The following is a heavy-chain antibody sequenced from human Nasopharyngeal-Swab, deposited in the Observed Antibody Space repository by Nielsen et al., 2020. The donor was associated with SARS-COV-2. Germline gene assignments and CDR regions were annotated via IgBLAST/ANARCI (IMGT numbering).Heavy chain of an antibody. Sequence: GGSLRLSCAASGFTFSSYAMHWARQAPGKGLEWVAVISYDGNNKYYADSVKGRFTISRDNSKNTLYLQMNSLRAEDTAVYYCARDPDGGNVWEDAFDIWGQGTMVTVSS. CDR1: GFTFSSYA. V-gene: IGHV3-30-3*01. D-gene: IGHD4-23*01. J-gene: IGHJ3*02. CDR2: ISYDGNNK. CDR3: ARDPDGGNVWEDAFDI.